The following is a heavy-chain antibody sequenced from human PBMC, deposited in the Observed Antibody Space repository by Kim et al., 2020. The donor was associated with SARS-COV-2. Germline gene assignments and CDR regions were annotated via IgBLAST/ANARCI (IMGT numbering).Heavy chain of an antibody. V-gene: IGHV3-23*01. D-gene: IGHD6-19*01. J-gene: IGHJ6*02. Sequence: RFTISRDNSKNTLYLQMNSLRAEDTAVYYCAKAGYSSGWTLPYYYYGMDVWGQGTTVTVSS. CDR3: AKAGYSSGWTLPYYYYGMDV.